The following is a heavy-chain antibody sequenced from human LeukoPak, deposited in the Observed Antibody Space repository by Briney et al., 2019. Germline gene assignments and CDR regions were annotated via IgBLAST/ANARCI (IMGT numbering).Heavy chain of an antibody. CDR1: GGSFSGYY. CDR2: INHSGST. D-gene: IGHD3-10*01. CDR3: ARDGMWHYGSGLDP. Sequence: SETLSLTCAVYGGSFSGYYWSWIRQPPGKGLEWIGEINHSGSTKYNPSLKSRVTMSVETSKNQLSLKLSSVTAADTALYYCARDGMWHYGSGLDPWGQGTLVTVSS. V-gene: IGHV4-34*01. J-gene: IGHJ5*02.